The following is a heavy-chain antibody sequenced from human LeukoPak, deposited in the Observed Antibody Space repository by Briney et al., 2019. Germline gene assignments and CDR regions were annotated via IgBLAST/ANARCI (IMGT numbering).Heavy chain of an antibody. V-gene: IGHV1-3*01. J-gene: IGHJ4*02. CDR3: ARDRSYGSFDY. CDR1: GYTFTSYA. CDR2: INAGNGNT. Sequence: ASVKVSCKASGYTFTSYAMHWVRQAPGQRLEWMGWINAGNGNTKHSQKFQGRVTITRDTSASTAYMELSSLRSEDTAVYYCARDRSYGSFDYWGQGTLVTVSS. D-gene: IGHD5-18*01.